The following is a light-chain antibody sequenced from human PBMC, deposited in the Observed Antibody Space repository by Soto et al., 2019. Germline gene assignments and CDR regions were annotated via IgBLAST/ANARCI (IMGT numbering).Light chain of an antibody. Sequence: SYELTQPPSVSVSPGQTASITCSGDKLGDKYACWYQQKPGQSPVLVIYQDAKRPSGIPERFSGSNSGNTATLTISGTQAMYEADYFCQAWDSRTVVFGGGTKVTVL. CDR3: QAWDSRTVV. V-gene: IGLV3-1*01. CDR2: QDA. CDR1: KLGDKY. J-gene: IGLJ2*01.